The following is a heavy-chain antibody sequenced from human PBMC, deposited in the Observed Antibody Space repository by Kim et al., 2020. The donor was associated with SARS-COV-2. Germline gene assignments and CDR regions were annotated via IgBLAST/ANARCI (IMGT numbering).Heavy chain of an antibody. CDR3: ARRIGLGQPVTDSPYGMDV. J-gene: IGHJ6*02. Sequence: ASVKVSCKASGYTFTKYPIHWVRQAPGQRLEWMGLINAGNGNTQYSQRFQGRVTITRDTSANTAYLELSSLRSEDTAIYYCARRIGLGQPVTDSPYGMDVWGQGTTDTVSS. CDR2: INAGNGNT. CDR1: GYTFTKYP. V-gene: IGHV1-3*01. D-gene: IGHD6-6*01.